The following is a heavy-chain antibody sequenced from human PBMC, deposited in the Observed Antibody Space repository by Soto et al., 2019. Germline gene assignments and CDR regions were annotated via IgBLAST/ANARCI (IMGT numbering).Heavy chain of an antibody. CDR3: ARGGSSGWYGNWFDP. CDR1: GGSISSYY. CDR2: IYYSGST. V-gene: IGHV4-59*01. J-gene: IGHJ5*02. D-gene: IGHD6-19*01. Sequence: LSLTCTVSGGSISSYYWSWIRQPPGKGLEWIGYIYYSGSTNYNPSLKSRVTISVDTSKNQFSLKLSSVTAADTAVYYCARGGSSGWYGNWFDPWGQGTLVTVSS.